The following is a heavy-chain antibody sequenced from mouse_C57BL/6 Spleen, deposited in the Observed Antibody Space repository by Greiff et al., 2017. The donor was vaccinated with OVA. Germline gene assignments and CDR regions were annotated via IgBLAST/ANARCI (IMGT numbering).Heavy chain of an antibody. CDR2: IYPGDGDT. J-gene: IGHJ3*01. V-gene: IGHV1-82*01. CDR1: GYAFSSSW. CDR3: ARSRDYGYDGAWFAY. D-gene: IGHD2-2*01. Sequence: VKLMESGPELVKPGASVKISCKASGYAFSSSWMNWVKQRPGKGLEWIGRIYPGDGDTNYNGKFKGKATLTADKSSSTAYMQLSSLTSEDSAVYFCARSRDYGYDGAWFAYWGQGTLVTVSA.